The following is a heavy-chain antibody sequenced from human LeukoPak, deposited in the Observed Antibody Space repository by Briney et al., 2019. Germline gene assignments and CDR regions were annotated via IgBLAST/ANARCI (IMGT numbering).Heavy chain of an antibody. CDR2: ISSSSSYI. Sequence: GGSLRLSCAASGFTFSSYSMNWVRQAPGKGLEWVSSISSSSSYIYYADSVKGRFTISRDNAKNSLYLQMNSLRAEDTAVYYCARDRLYYDFWSGYYEYWGQGTLVTVSS. CDR1: GFTFSSYS. D-gene: IGHD3-3*01. J-gene: IGHJ4*02. V-gene: IGHV3-21*01. CDR3: ARDRLYYDFWSGYYEY.